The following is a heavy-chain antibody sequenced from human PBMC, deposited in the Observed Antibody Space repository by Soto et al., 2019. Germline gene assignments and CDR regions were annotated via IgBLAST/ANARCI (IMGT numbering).Heavy chain of an antibody. CDR2: ITSSRSNFT. CDR3: VRDRGYSGFFY. Sequence: QVQLVESGGGLVKPGGSLRLSCAASGFTFSDYYMSWIRQAPGKGLEWVSYITSSRSNFTNYADSVKGRFTISRDNAKNSVYLQMDSLRVEDTAVYYCVRDRGYSGFFYWGQEVLVTVSA. J-gene: IGHJ4*02. CDR1: GFTFSDYY. D-gene: IGHD5-12*01. V-gene: IGHV3-11*06.